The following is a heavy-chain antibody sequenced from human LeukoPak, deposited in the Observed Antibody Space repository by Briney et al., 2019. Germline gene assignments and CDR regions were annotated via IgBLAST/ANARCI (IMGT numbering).Heavy chain of an antibody. CDR3: ALRRNFCFDY. Sequence: GGSLRLSCAASGFTLSSYWMSWVRQAPGKGLEWVAIINQDGSEKYYVDSVKGRFTISRDNAKNSLYLQMNSPSAEDTAVYYCALRRNFCFDYWGQGTLVTVSS. V-gene: IGHV3-7*01. J-gene: IGHJ4*02. CDR1: GFTLSSYW. CDR2: INQDGSEK. D-gene: IGHD3-3*01.